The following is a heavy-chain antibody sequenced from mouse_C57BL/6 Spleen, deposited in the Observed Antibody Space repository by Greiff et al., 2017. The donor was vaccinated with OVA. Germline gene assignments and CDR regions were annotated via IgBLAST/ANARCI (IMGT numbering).Heavy chain of an antibody. J-gene: IGHJ2*01. CDR3: ARAPDYYGSSYFDY. Sequence: VQLQQPGPELVRPGSSVKLSCKASGYTFTSYWMDWVKQRPGHGLEWIGNIYPSDSETHYNQKFKDKATLTVDKSSSTAYLLLSSLTSEDSAVYFCARAPDYYGSSYFDYWGQGTTLTVSS. CDR1: GYTFTSYW. D-gene: IGHD1-1*01. CDR2: IYPSDSET. V-gene: IGHV1-61*01.